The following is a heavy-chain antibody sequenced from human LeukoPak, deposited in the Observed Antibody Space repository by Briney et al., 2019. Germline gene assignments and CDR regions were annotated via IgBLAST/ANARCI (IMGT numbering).Heavy chain of an antibody. J-gene: IGHJ4*02. CDR3: ARGLSAVVY. CDR2: IYYSGRT. CDR1: GGSISSSSYY. V-gene: IGHV4-39*07. D-gene: IGHD3-16*02. Sequence: PSETLSLTCTVSGGSISSSSYYWGWIRQPPGKGLEWIGSIYYSGRTYYNPSLKSRVTISGDTSKNQLSLKLSSVTAADTAVYYCARGLSAVVYWGQGTLVTVSS.